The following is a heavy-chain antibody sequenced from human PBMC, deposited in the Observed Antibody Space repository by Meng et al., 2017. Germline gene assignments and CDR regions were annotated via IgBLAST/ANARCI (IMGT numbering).Heavy chain of an antibody. V-gene: IGHV4-59*01. CDR1: GGSISSYY. CDR3: ARVPVGSSWFDP. Sequence: SETLSLTCTVSGGSISSYYWSWIRQPPGKGLEWIGYIYYSGSTNYNPSLKSRVTISVDTSKNQFSLKLSSVTAADTAVYYCARVPVGSSWFDPWGQGTTVTVSS. CDR2: IYYSGST. D-gene: IGHD2-2*01. J-gene: IGHJ5*01.